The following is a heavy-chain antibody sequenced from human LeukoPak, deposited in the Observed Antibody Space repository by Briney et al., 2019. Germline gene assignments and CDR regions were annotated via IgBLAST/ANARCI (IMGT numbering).Heavy chain of an antibody. D-gene: IGHD5-18*01. CDR3: VRRGYSYGLGYFDY. Sequence: PSEPLSLTCTVSGGSITSSSDFWGWIRQPPGKGLEWIGGIYYSGSTYYNPSLRSRVTISVDTSKNQFSLKLSSVTAADTAVYYCVRRGYSYGLGYFDYWGQGTLVTVSS. V-gene: IGHV4-39*01. CDR2: IYYSGST. J-gene: IGHJ4*02. CDR1: GGSITSSSDF.